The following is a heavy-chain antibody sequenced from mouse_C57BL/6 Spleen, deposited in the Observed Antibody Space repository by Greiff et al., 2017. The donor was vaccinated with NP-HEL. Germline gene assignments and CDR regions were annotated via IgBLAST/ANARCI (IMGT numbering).Heavy chain of an antibody. CDR2: IYPGGGDT. CDR1: GYAFSSYW. V-gene: IGHV1-80*01. Sequence: QVQLQQSGAELVKPGASVKISCKASGYAFSSYWMNWVKQRPGQGLEWIGQIYPGGGDTNSNGKFKGKATLTADKSSSTAYMQLSSLTSEDSAVYCCARRGTVSDYDAMDYWGQGTSVTVSS. D-gene: IGHD1-1*01. J-gene: IGHJ4*01. CDR3: ARRGTVSDYDAMDY.